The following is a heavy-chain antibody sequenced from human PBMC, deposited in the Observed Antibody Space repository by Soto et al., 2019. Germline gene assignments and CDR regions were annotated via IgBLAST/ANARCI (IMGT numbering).Heavy chain of an antibody. CDR3: ARLYGGWLVTDY. J-gene: IGHJ4*02. V-gene: IGHV3-48*03. CDR1: GFTFSSYE. CDR2: ISSSGSTI. Sequence: EVQLVESGGGLVQPGGSLRLSCAASGFTFSSYEMNWVRQAPGKGVEWVSYISSSGSTIYYADSVKGRFTISRDNAKNSLYLQMNSLRAEDTAVYYCARLYGGWLVTDYWGQGTLVTVSS. D-gene: IGHD6-6*01.